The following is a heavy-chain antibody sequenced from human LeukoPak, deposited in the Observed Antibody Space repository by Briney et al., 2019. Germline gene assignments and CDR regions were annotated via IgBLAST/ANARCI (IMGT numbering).Heavy chain of an antibody. CDR3: ARDIAHCSGDICYNIRFDF. CDR1: GFTLSSYA. Sequence: GGSLRLSCAASGFTLSSYAMSWVRQGPGKGLEWVSAISVSGNTYHADSVKGRFTISRDNSKNTMYLQMNSLRGEDTAVYYCARDIAHCSGDICYNIRFDFWGQGTLVTVSS. V-gene: IGHV3-23*01. J-gene: IGHJ5*01. CDR2: ISVSGNT. D-gene: IGHD2-15*01.